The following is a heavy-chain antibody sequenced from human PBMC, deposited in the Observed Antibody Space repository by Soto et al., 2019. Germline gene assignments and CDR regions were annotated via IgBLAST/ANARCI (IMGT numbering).Heavy chain of an antibody. CDR3: AREVLAAAGAIDY. J-gene: IGHJ4*02. CDR1: GVTFSSYC. V-gene: IGHV3-33*01. Sequence: GGSLRLSCAASGVTFSSYCMHWVRPAPGKGLEWVAVIWYDGSNKYYADSVKGRFTISRDNSKNTLYLQMNSLRAEDTAVYYCAREVLAAAGAIDYWGQGTLVTVSS. CDR2: IWYDGSNK. D-gene: IGHD6-13*01.